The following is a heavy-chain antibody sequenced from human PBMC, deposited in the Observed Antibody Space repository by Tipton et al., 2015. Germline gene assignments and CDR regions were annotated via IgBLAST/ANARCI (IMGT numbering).Heavy chain of an antibody. CDR1: GAFINSYY. Sequence: TLSLTCTVSGAFINSYYWSWIRQPPGKGLEWIVFIHYSGCINYNPSLKSRVTVLLDTSKTQFSLSLTSVTAADTAVYYCARVPDSGFDAFDIWGQGTMVTVSS. J-gene: IGHJ3*02. CDR3: ARVPDSGFDAFDI. D-gene: IGHD5-12*01. V-gene: IGHV4-59*01. CDR2: IHYSGCI.